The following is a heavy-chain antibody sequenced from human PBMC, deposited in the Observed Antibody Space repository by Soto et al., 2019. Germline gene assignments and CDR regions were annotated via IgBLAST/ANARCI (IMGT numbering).Heavy chain of an antibody. CDR1: GFTFSSYE. V-gene: IGHV3-48*03. J-gene: IGHJ6*02. CDR3: ARGGYGSGIPV. D-gene: IGHD3-10*01. CDR2: ISSSGSTI. Sequence: GGSLSLSCAASGFTFSSYEMNWVRQAPGKGLEWVSYISSSGSTIYYADSVKGRFTISRDNAKNSLYLQMNSLRAEDTAVYYCARGGYGSGIPVWGQGTTVTVSS.